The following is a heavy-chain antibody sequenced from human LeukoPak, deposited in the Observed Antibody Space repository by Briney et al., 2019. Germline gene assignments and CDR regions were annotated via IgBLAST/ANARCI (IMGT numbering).Heavy chain of an antibody. Sequence: GGSLRLSCAASGFTFNSYTMHWVRQAPGKGLEWVAIISYDGSNKYYADPVKGRFTISRDNSNNTLYLQMNSLRAEDTAVYYCARDGCSGGNCHNFRYWGQGTLVTVSS. J-gene: IGHJ4*02. CDR3: ARDGCSGGNCHNFRY. CDR1: GFTFNSYT. D-gene: IGHD2-15*01. V-gene: IGHV3-30-3*01. CDR2: ISYDGSNK.